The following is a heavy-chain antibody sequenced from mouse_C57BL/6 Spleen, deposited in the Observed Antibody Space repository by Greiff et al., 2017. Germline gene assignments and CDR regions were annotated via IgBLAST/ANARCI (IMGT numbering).Heavy chain of an antibody. CDR2: IDPETGGT. CDR1: GYTFTDYE. V-gene: IGHV1-15*01. CDR3: TRSGSNYVPYYFDY. D-gene: IGHD2-5*01. J-gene: IGHJ2*01. Sequence: QVQLQQSGAELVRPGASVTLSCKASGYTFTDYEMHWAKQTPVHGLEWIGAIDPETGGTAYNQKFKGKAILTADKSSSTAYMELRSLTSEDSAVYYCTRSGSNYVPYYFDYWGQGTTLTVSS.